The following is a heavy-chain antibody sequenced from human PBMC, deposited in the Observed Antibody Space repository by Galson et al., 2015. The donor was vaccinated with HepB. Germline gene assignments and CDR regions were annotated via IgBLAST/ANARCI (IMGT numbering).Heavy chain of an antibody. V-gene: IGHV3-7*03. CDR3: ARRISLVRGIITKPDYYYGMDV. Sequence: SLRLSCAASEFTSSSYWMNWVRQAPGKGLEWVANINPDGSENYYVASLKGRFTISRDNAKHSLYLQMDSLRAEDTAVYYCARRISLVRGIITKPDYYYGMDVWGQGTTVTVAS. CDR2: INPDGSEN. D-gene: IGHD3-10*01. CDR1: EFTSSSYW. J-gene: IGHJ6*02.